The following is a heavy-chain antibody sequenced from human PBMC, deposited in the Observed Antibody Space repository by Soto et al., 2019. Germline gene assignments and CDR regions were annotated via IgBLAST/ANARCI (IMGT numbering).Heavy chain of an antibody. J-gene: IGHJ3*02. Sequence: QVQLQESGPGLVKPSQTLSLTCTVSGGSISSGDYYWSWIRQPPGKGLEWIGYIYYSGSTYYNPSLKSRVTISVDPSKKQCSLKLSSVTAADTAVYYCARVWRRYSSSSFPAFDIWGQGTMVTVSS. CDR2: IYYSGST. V-gene: IGHV4-30-4*01. D-gene: IGHD6-6*01. CDR3: ARVWRRYSSSSFPAFDI. CDR1: GGSISSGDYY.